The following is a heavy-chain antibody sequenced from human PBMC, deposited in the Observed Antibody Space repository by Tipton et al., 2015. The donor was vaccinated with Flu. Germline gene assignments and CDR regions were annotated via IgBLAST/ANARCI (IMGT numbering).Heavy chain of an antibody. CDR1: SDSISSDFY. D-gene: IGHD3-22*01. CDR2: VSRTGST. Sequence: TLSLTCAVSSDSISSDFYWAWIRQFPGKGLEWIGTVSRTGSTIYNPSLKSRVTISIDTSKNQFSLNMRSVTAADTAVYYCARDLKWSSAYYNPFGYWGQGTLVTVSS. V-gene: IGHV4-38-2*02. J-gene: IGHJ4*02. CDR3: ARDLKWSSAYYNPFGY.